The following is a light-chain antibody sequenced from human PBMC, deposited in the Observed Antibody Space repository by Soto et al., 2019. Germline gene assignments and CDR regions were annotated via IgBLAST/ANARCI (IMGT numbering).Light chain of an antibody. V-gene: IGLV2-23*03. CDR3: CSYAGTITFGV. J-gene: IGLJ2*01. CDR1: SSDVGSYNL. CDR2: EGT. Sequence: QSALTQPASVSGSPGQSITISCTGTSSDVGSYNLVSWYQQHPGKAPKLMIYEGTKRPSGVSNRFSGSKSGNTASLTISGLQAEDEADYHCCSYAGTITFGVFGGGTKLTVL.